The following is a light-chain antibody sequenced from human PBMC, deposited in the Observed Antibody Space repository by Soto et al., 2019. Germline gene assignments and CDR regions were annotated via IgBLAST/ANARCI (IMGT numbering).Light chain of an antibody. V-gene: IGKV3-20*01. J-gene: IGKJ1*01. CDR3: QQYGSSPWT. CDR1: QSVTSSF. Sequence: EIVLTQSPGTLSLSLGERATLSCRASQSVTSSFLAWYQQKPGQAPRLLIYGASSRATGIPERFSGSGSGTDFTLTISRLEPEDFAVYYCQQYGSSPWTVGQGTKVEI. CDR2: GAS.